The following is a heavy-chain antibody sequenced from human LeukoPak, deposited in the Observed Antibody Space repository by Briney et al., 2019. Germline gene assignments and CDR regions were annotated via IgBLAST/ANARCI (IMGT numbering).Heavy chain of an antibody. J-gene: IGHJ4*02. Sequence: SETLSLTCTVSGGSISSSSYYWGWIRQPPGKGLEWIGSIYYSGSTYYNPSLKSRVTISVDTSKNQFSLKLSSVTAADTAVYYCARLSVYSRTCDYWGQGTLVTVSS. V-gene: IGHV4-39*01. CDR2: IYYSGST. CDR3: ARLSVYSRTCDY. D-gene: IGHD6-13*01. CDR1: GGSISSSSYY.